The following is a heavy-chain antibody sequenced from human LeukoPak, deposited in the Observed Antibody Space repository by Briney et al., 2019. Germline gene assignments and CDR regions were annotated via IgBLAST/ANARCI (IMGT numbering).Heavy chain of an antibody. CDR2: MNTDGSST. CDR3: ARESYWGNGY. J-gene: IGHJ4*02. Sequence: GGSLRLSCAASGFTFSPFWMHWVRQAPGKGLVWVSRMNTDGSSTTYADSVKGRFTISRDNAKNTLYLQMNSLRAEDTAVYYCARESYWGNGYWGQGTLVTVSS. CDR1: GFTFSPFW. V-gene: IGHV3-74*01. D-gene: IGHD7-27*01.